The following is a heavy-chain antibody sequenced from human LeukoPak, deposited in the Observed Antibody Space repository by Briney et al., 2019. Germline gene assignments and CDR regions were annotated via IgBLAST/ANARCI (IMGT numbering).Heavy chain of an antibody. V-gene: IGHV3-48*03. J-gene: IGHJ6*03. Sequence: PGGSLRLSCAASGFTFSSYEMNWVRQAPGKGLEWVSYISSSSSTIYYADSVKGRFTISRDNAKNSLYLQMNSLRAEDTAVYYCARLGYSSVKRHYYYYMDVWGKGTTVTVSS. D-gene: IGHD6-19*01. CDR1: GFTFSSYE. CDR3: ARLGYSSVKRHYYYYMDV. CDR2: ISSSSSTI.